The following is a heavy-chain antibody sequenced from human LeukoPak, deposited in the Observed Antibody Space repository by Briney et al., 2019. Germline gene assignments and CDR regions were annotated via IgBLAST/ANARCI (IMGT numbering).Heavy chain of an antibody. CDR1: GFTFSSYA. D-gene: IGHD2-15*01. CDR2: IRDTGATT. J-gene: IGHJ4*02. Sequence: PGGSLRLSCAASGFTFSSYAMSWVRQAPGKGLEWVSCIRDTGATTYYADSVKGRFTISRDNSKNTLYLQMHSLRAEDTAVYYCARAPTVSTLVVHDWGQGTLVTVSS. V-gene: IGHV3-23*01. CDR3: ARAPTVSTLVVHD.